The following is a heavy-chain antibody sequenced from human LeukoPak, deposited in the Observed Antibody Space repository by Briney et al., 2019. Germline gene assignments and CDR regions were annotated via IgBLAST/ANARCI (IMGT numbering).Heavy chain of an antibody. J-gene: IGHJ4*02. Sequence: GGSLRLSCAASGFTFSSYAMSGLRQAPWKGLTWVSAISGSGGSTYYADSVKGRFTISRDNSKNTLYLQMNSLRAEDTAVYYCARCSGGSCYYYFDYWGQGTLVTVSS. D-gene: IGHD2-15*01. V-gene: IGHV3-23*01. CDR1: GFTFSSYA. CDR3: ARCSGGSCYYYFDY. CDR2: ISGSGGST.